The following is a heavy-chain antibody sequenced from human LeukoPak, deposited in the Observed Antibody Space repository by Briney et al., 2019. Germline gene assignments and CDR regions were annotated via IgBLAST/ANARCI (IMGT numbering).Heavy chain of an antibody. V-gene: IGHV3-64*01. Sequence: GGSLRLSCAASGFTFSTYAMHWVRQAPGKGLEYVSAISSDGDSTYYANSVKGRFTISRDNSKNTLHLQMNSLRGEDTAVYYCARDGGFGDFFDYWGQGNLVTVSS. CDR3: ARDGGFGDFFDY. CDR1: GFTFSTYA. D-gene: IGHD3-10*01. CDR2: ISSDGDST. J-gene: IGHJ4*02.